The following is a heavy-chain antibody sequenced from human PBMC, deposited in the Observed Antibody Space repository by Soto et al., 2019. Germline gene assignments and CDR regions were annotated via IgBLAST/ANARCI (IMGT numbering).Heavy chain of an antibody. J-gene: IGHJ4*02. CDR1: GFTFSSYS. CDR2: ISSSSSTI. Sequence: EVKLVESGGGLVQPGGSLRLSCAASGFTFSSYSMNWVRQAPGKGLEWVSYISSSSSTIYYADSVKGRFTISRDNAKNSLYLQMNSLRAEDTAVYYCARDDYICGSYRYIDYWGQGTLVTVSS. D-gene: IGHD3-16*02. CDR3: ARDDYICGSYRYIDY. V-gene: IGHV3-48*01.